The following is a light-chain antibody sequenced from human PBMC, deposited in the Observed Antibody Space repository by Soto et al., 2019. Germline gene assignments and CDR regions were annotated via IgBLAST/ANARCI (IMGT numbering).Light chain of an antibody. Sequence: DIQMTQSPSSLSASVGDRVTITCRASQSISTYLSWYQQKPGKAPNLLIYTASSLQSGVPSRFXCSGSGTEFTLTISSLQPEDFAIYYCEQRYSTPQVTFGGGTKVEIK. CDR1: QSISTY. CDR2: TAS. J-gene: IGKJ4*01. V-gene: IGKV1-39*01. CDR3: EQRYSTPQVT.